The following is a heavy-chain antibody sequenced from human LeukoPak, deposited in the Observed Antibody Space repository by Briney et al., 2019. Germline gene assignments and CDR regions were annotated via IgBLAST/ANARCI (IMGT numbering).Heavy chain of an antibody. D-gene: IGHD3-10*02. CDR1: GFTFSSYN. V-gene: IGHV3-21*01. Sequence: GGSLRLSCAASGFTFSSYNMNWVRQAPGKGLEWVSSISSSSSYIYYADSVKGRFTISRDNAKNSLYLQMNSLRAEDTAVYYCAKFFTGEYVRAFDVWGQGTMVTVSS. CDR3: AKFFTGEYVRAFDV. CDR2: ISSSSSYI. J-gene: IGHJ3*01.